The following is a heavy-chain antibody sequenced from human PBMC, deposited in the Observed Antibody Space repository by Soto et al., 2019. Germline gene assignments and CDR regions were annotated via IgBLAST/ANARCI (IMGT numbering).Heavy chain of an antibody. CDR3: ATARGADFDY. CDR2: IYYSGST. CDR1: GGSISSSSYY. Sequence: PSETLSLTCTVSGGSISSSSYYWGWIRQPPGKGLEWIGSIYYSGSTYYNPSLKSRVTISVDTSKNQFSLKLSSVTAADTAVYYCATARGADFDYWGQGTLVTVSS. J-gene: IGHJ4*02. D-gene: IGHD3-16*01. V-gene: IGHV4-39*01.